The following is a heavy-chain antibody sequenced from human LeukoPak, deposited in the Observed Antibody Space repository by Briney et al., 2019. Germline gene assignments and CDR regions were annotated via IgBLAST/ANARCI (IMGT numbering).Heavy chain of an antibody. Sequence: SETLSPTCAVYGGSFSGYFWSWIRQPPGKGLEWIGCIHYSGSTDYNPSLKSRVTMSVDTSKNQFSLKLRSVTAADTAVYYCARVASTGPFDYWGQGTLVTVSS. CDR3: ARVASTGPFDY. CDR2: IHYSGST. J-gene: IGHJ4*02. D-gene: IGHD2-8*02. CDR1: GGSFSGYF. V-gene: IGHV4-59*01.